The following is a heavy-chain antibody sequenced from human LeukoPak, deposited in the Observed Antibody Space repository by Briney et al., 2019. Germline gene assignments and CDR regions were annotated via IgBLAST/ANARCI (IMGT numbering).Heavy chain of an antibody. CDR3: ARRFFSGSYYRIDY. V-gene: IGHV3-21*01. J-gene: IGHJ4*02. Sequence: PGGSLRLSCAASGFTFSGYSMNWVRQAPGKGLEWVSSISDSSGYIYYADSVKGRFTISRDNAKNSLYLQMDSLRAEDTAVYFCARRFFSGSYYRIDYWGQGTLVTVSS. CDR2: ISDSSGYI. CDR1: GFTFSGYS. D-gene: IGHD1-26*01.